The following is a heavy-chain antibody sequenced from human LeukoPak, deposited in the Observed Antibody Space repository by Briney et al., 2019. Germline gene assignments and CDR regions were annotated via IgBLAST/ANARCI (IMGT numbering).Heavy chain of an antibody. J-gene: IGHJ4*02. Sequence: SETLSLTCTVSGGSISSYYWSWIRQTPGKGLEWIGNIFDSGDTNYNPSLQSRVTISVDTSKKQFSLKLRSVTAADTAVYYCTRRLSNGATLNYFDYWGQGTLVTVSP. V-gene: IGHV4-59*08. CDR2: IFDSGDT. D-gene: IGHD4/OR15-4a*01. CDR3: TRRLSNGATLNYFDY. CDR1: GGSISSYY.